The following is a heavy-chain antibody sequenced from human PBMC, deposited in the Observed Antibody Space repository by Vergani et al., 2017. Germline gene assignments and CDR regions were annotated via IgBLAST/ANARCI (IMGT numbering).Heavy chain of an antibody. V-gene: IGHV4-31*03. CDR3: ARAPTRSLRVDAFDI. Sequence: QVQLQESGPGLVKASQTLSLNCSVSGGSIKSGGYYWSWIRQHPGKGLEWIGYIYYSGSTYYNPSLKSRVTISVDTSKNQFSLKLSSVTAADTAVYYCARAPTRSLRVDAFDIWGQGTMVTVSS. D-gene: IGHD4-17*01. CDR1: GGSIKSGGYY. CDR2: IYYSGST. J-gene: IGHJ3*02.